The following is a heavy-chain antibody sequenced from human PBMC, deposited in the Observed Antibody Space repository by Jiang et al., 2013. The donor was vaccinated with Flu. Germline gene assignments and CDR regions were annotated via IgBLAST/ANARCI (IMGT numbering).Heavy chain of an antibody. CDR2: FFYSGST. V-gene: IGHV4-39*07. CDR3: ARDGEGFGELTSGFDY. J-gene: IGHJ4*02. D-gene: IGHD3-10*01. Sequence: GSGLVKPAETLSLTCTVSGGSISSSSYYWGWIRQPPGKGLEWIGSFFYSGSTYYNPSLKSRVTISGDTSKNQFSLKLSSVTAADTAVYYCARDGEGFGELTSGFDYWGQGTLVTVSS. CDR1: GGSISSSSYY.